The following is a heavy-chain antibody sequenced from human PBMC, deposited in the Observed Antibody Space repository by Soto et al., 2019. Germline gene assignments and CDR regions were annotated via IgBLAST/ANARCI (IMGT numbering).Heavy chain of an antibody. D-gene: IGHD3-22*01. CDR1: GFTFSSYG. CDR3: ARGEGNYYDSSGYYIDY. J-gene: IGHJ4*02. V-gene: IGHV3-33*01. CDR2: IWYDGSNK. Sequence: GGSLRLSCAASGFTFSSYGMHWVRQAPGKGLEWVAVIWYDGSNKYYADSVKGRFTISRDNSKNTLYLQMNSLRAEDTAVYYCARGEGNYYDSSGYYIDYWGQGTLVTVSS.